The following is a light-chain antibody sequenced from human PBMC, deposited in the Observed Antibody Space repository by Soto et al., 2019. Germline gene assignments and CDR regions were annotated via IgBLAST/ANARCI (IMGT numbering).Light chain of an antibody. V-gene: IGKV1-5*03. CDR1: QSISSW. CDR2: KAS. J-gene: IGKJ1*01. CDR3: QQYNSSPT. Sequence: DIQMTQSPSTLSASVGDRVTITCRASQSISSWLAWYQQKPGKAPKLLIYKASSLESGVPSRFSGSGSGTEFTLTSSSLQPDDFATYYGQQYNSSPTLGQGTKVEIK.